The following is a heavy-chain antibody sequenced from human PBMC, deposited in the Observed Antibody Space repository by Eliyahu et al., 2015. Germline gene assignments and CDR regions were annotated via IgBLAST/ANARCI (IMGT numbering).Heavy chain of an antibody. J-gene: IGHJ4*02. CDR3: ARASSTSCYY. Sequence: EVQLVESGGGLVQPXGSLRLSCAAXGFTFSSYXMHWVRQXPGKGLVXVSRINSDGSSTSYADSVKGRFTISRDNAKNTLYLQMNSLRAEDTAVYYCARASSTSCYYWGQGTLVTVSS. CDR1: GFTFSSYX. D-gene: IGHD2-2*01. V-gene: IGHV3-74*01. CDR2: INSDGSST.